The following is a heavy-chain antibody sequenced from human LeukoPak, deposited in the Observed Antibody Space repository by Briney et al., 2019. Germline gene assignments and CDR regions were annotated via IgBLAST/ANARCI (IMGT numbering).Heavy chain of an antibody. CDR1: GFTFSSYS. D-gene: IGHD3-22*01. Sequence: GGSLRLSCAASGFTFSSYSMNWVRQAPEKGLEWVSSISSSSSYIHYADSVKGRFTISRDNAKNSLYLQMNSLRAEDAAVYYCARDRDRSYYYDSSGYYSPFDYWGQGTLVTVSS. V-gene: IGHV3-21*01. CDR2: ISSSSSYI. J-gene: IGHJ4*02. CDR3: ARDRDRSYYYDSSGYYSPFDY.